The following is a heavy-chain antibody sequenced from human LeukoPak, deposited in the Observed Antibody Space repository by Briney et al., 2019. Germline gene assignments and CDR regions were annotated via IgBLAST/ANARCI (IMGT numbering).Heavy chain of an antibody. CDR3: ARARITMVRVHKNWFDP. V-gene: IGHV1-2*02. CDR2: INPNSGGT. D-gene: IGHD3-10*01. J-gene: IGHJ5*02. Sequence: GASVKVSCKASGYTFTGYYIHWVRQAPGQGLEWMGWINPNSGGTNYAQKFQGRVTMTSDTSISTAYMELRRMRSDDTAVYYCARARITMVRVHKNWFDPWGQGTLVTVSS. CDR1: GYTFTGYY.